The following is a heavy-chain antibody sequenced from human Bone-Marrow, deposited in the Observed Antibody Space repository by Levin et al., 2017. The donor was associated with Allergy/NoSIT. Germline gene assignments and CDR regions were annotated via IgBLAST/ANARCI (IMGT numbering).Heavy chain of an antibody. V-gene: IGHV3-49*03. D-gene: IGHD2-15*01. CDR1: GFTFGDYA. CDR3: TRWGGGFRWGYCSGGSCYQQISDY. Sequence: PGGSLRLSCTASGFTFGDYAMSWFRQAPGKGLEWVGFIRSKAYGGTTEYAASVKGRFTISRDDSKSIAYLQMNSLKTEDTAVYYCTRWGGGFRWGYCSGGSCYQQISDYWGQGTLVTVSS. CDR2: IRSKAYGGTT. J-gene: IGHJ4*02.